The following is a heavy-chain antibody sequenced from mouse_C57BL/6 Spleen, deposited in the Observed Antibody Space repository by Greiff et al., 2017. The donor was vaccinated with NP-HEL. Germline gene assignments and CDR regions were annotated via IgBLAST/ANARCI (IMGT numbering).Heavy chain of an antibody. CDR1: GFTFSDYY. J-gene: IGHJ4*01. CDR3: ARDRGYDYDGYAMDY. CDR2: INYDGSST. Sequence: EVQVVESEGGLVQPGSSMKLSCTASGFTFSDYYMAWVRQVPEKGLEWVANINYDGSSTYYLDSLKSRFIISRDNAKNILYLQMSSLKSEDTATYYCARDRGYDYDGYAMDYWGQGTSVTVSS. D-gene: IGHD2-4*01. V-gene: IGHV5-16*01.